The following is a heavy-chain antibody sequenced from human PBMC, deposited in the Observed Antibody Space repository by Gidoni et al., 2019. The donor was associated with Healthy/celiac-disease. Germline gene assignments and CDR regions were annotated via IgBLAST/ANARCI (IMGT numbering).Heavy chain of an antibody. CDR2: INPNSGGT. V-gene: IGHV1-2*04. D-gene: IGHD6-13*01. Sequence: QVQLVQSGAEVTKPGASAKVSCKASGYTFPGYYMHWVRQAPGQGLEWMGWINPNSGGTNYAQKFQGWVTMTRDTSISTAYMELSRLRSDDTAVYYCARDGIAAAAVYMDVWGKGTTVTVSS. CDR1: GYTFPGYY. CDR3: ARDGIAAAAVYMDV. J-gene: IGHJ6*03.